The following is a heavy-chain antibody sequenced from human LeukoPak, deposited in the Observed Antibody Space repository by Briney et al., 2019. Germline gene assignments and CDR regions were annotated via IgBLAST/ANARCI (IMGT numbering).Heavy chain of an antibody. CDR1: GFTFSSYG. Sequence: GRSLRLSCAASGFTFSSYGMNWVRQAPGKGLEWVSSISSSSSYIYYADSVKGRFTISRDNAKNSLYLQMNSLRAEDTAVYYCARGDGGSPGFGYWGQGTLVTVSS. CDR3: ARGDGGSPGFGY. D-gene: IGHD1-26*01. J-gene: IGHJ4*02. V-gene: IGHV3-21*01. CDR2: ISSSSSYI.